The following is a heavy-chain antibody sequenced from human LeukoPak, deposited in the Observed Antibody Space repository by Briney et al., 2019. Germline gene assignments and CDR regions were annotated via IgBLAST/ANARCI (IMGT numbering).Heavy chain of an antibody. D-gene: IGHD3-22*01. Sequence: PSETLSLTCTVSGYSISSGYYWGWIRPPPGKGLEWIGSIYHSGSTYYNPSLKSRVTISVDTSKNQFSLKLSSVTAADTAVYYCARESRGFYYDSSGYYVDAFDIWGQGTMVTVSS. CDR3: ARESRGFYYDSSGYYVDAFDI. CDR1: GYSISSGYY. CDR2: IYHSGST. J-gene: IGHJ3*02. V-gene: IGHV4-38-2*02.